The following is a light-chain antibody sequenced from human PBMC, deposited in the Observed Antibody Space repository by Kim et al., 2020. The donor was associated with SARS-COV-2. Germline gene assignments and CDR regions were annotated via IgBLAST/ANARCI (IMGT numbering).Light chain of an antibody. CDR1: QDIGDY. J-gene: IGKJ5*01. CDR2: AAS. Sequence: DTQLTQSPSLLSASVGDRVTITCRASQDIGDYLAWYQQKPGKAPKLLIFAASTLQSGVPSRFSGGGSGTEFTLTVDSLQPEDFGTYFCQHLNTYPPAFGQGTRLDIK. V-gene: IGKV1-9*01. CDR3: QHLNTYPPA.